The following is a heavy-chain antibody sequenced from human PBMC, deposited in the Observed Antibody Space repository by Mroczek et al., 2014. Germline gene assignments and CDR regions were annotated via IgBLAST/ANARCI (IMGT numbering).Heavy chain of an antibody. CDR3: AKERRGYSYGKISRYFDL. V-gene: IGHV3-23*04. J-gene: IGHJ2*01. D-gene: IGHD5-18*01. CDR1: GFTFSSYA. Sequence: EVQLVESGGGLVQPGGSLRLSCAASGFTFSSYAMSWVRQAPGKGLEWVSAISGSGGSTYYADSVKGRFTISRDNSKNTLYLQMNSLRAEDTAVYYCAKERRGYSYGKISRYFDLWGRGTLVTVSS. CDR2: ISGSGGST.